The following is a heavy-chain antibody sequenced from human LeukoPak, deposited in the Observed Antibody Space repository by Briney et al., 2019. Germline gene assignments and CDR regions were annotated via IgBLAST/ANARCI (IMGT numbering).Heavy chain of an antibody. Sequence: PSETLSLTCTVSGYSISSYYWSWIRQPPGKGLEWIGYIYYSGSTNYNPSLKSRVTISVDTSKNQFSLKLSSVTAADTAVYYCARADILTGYPTNFDYWGQGTLVTVSS. CDR3: ARADILTGYPTNFDY. D-gene: IGHD3-9*01. J-gene: IGHJ4*02. CDR1: GYSISSYY. V-gene: IGHV4-59*01. CDR2: IYYSGST.